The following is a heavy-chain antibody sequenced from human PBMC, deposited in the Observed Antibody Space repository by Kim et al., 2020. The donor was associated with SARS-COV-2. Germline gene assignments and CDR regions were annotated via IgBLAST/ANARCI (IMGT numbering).Heavy chain of an antibody. J-gene: IGHJ2*01. Sequence: SETLSLTCAVYGGSFSGYYWSWIRQPPGKGLEWIGEINHSGRTNYNPSLKSRVTISVDTSKNQFSLKLTSVTAADAALYFCARRLSITSGWGIHYCDLWG. V-gene: IGHV4-34*01. CDR2: INHSGRT. CDR1: GGSFSGYY. D-gene: IGHD3-10*01. CDR3: ARRLSITSGWGIHYCDL.